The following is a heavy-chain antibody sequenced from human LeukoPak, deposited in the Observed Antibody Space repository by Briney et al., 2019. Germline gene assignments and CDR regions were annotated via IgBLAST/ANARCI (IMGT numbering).Heavy chain of an antibody. J-gene: IGHJ5*02. CDR1: GGSFSGYY. Sequence: SETLSLTCAVYGGSFSGYYWSWIRQPPGKGLEWIGEINHSGSTNYNPSLKSRVTISVDTSKNQFSLKLSSVPAADTAVYYCARGRVGSSSWYRFRFDPWGQGTLVTVSS. CDR3: ARGRVGSSSWYRFRFDP. CDR2: INHSGST. V-gene: IGHV4-34*01. D-gene: IGHD6-13*01.